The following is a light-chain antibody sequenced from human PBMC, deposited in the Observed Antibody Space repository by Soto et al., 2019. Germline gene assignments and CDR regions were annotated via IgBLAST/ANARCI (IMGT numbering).Light chain of an antibody. J-gene: IGKJ1*01. CDR1: QSISTW. CDR3: HQYRTSSRT. Sequence: DIQMTQSPSTLSASVGDRVTITCRASQSISTWLAWYQQKPGKAPYLLIYKASSLESGVPSRFSSRGSGTEVTFTISSLQPDFCATYYCHQYRTSSRTFGQGTRVELK. CDR2: KAS. V-gene: IGKV1-5*03.